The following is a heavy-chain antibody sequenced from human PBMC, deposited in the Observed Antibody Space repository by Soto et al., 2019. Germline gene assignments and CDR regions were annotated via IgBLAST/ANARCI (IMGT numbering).Heavy chain of an antibody. Sequence: QITLKESGPTLVRPTQTLTLTCTFSGFSLTTSGVGVGWIRQPPGKSLDWVVVIYWNGDWRPSPSLRNRLTITKDTSKNQVVLTLTDMDPLDTATYYCIYRRAAYDYHGLDVWGQGTTVTVSS. V-gene: IGHV2-5*01. CDR3: IYRRAAYDYHGLDV. D-gene: IGHD6-13*01. J-gene: IGHJ6*02. CDR1: GFSLTTSGVG. CDR2: IYWNGDW.